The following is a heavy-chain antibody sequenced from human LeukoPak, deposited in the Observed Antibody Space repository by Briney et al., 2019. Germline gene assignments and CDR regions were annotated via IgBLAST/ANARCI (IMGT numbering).Heavy chain of an antibody. V-gene: IGHV3-21*01. CDR1: EFMFSSFG. J-gene: IGHJ4*02. CDR3: ARGGGASPYYFDY. CDR2: ISSGSDYI. D-gene: IGHD2-15*01. Sequence: GGSLRLSCAASEFMFSSFGMNWVRQAPGKGLEWVSSISSGSDYIYYCDSVKGRFTISRDNAKKSLYLQMNSLRAEDTAVYYCARGGGASPYYFDYWGQGTPVTVSS.